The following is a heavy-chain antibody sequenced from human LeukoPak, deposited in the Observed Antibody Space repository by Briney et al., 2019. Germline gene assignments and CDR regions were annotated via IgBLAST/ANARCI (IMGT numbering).Heavy chain of an antibody. D-gene: IGHD6-13*01. CDR3: AKHTYPFPIAAAGYFDY. CDR2: ISGSGGST. J-gene: IGHJ4*02. CDR1: GFTFSSYA. Sequence: GGSLRLSCAASGFTFSSYAMSWVRQAPGKGLEWVSAISGSGGSTYYADSVKGRFTISRDNSKNTLYLQMNSLRAEDTAVYYCAKHTYPFPIAAAGYFDYWGQGTLVTVSS. V-gene: IGHV3-23*01.